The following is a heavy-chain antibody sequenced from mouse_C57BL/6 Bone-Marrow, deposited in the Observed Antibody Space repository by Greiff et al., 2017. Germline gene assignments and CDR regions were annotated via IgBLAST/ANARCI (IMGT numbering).Heavy chain of an antibody. CDR2: ISSGGDYI. D-gene: IGHD2-1*01. Sequence: EVQVVESGEGLVKPGGSLKLSCAASGFTFSSYAMSWVRQTPEKRLEWVAYISSGGDYIYYADTVKGRFTISRDNARNTLYLQMSSLKSEDTAMYYCTREGIYYGNYDAMDYWGQGTSVTVSS. CDR3: TREGIYYGNYDAMDY. CDR1: GFTFSSYA. J-gene: IGHJ4*01. V-gene: IGHV5-9-1*02.